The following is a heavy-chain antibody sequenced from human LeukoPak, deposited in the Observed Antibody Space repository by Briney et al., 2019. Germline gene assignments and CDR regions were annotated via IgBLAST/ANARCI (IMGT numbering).Heavy chain of an antibody. CDR3: ARGDYDYVWGSPTHPFDY. J-gene: IGHJ4*02. CDR1: GFTFSSYW. Sequence: LTGGSLRLSCAASGFTFSSYWMHWVRQAPGKGLVWVSRINSDGSSTSYADSVKGRFTISRDNAKNTLYLQMNSLRAEDTAVYYCARGDYDYVWGSPTHPFDYWGQGTLVTVSS. V-gene: IGHV3-74*01. CDR2: INSDGSST. D-gene: IGHD3-16*01.